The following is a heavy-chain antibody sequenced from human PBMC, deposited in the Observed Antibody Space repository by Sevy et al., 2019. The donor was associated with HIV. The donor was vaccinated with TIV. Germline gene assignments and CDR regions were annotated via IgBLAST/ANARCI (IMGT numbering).Heavy chain of an antibody. V-gene: IGHV3-23*01. CDR3: AKDSGISAQIVVALRY. Sequence: GESLKISCADSGVTFSSYAMSWVRQAPGKGLEWVSTISGHGGSTYYAGAVKGRFTISRDNSKKMGYLQMNSLRAEDTAVYYCAKDSGISAQIVVALRYWGQGTQVTVSS. J-gene: IGHJ4*02. D-gene: IGHD3-22*01. CDR2: ISGHGGST. CDR1: GVTFSSYA.